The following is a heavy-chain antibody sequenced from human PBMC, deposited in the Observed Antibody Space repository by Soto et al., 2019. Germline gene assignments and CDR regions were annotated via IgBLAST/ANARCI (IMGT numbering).Heavy chain of an antibody. Sequence: ESGGVLVQPGGSLRLSCVASGFTFDSHWMHWVRQAPGEGLMWVSRIKTDGYAAAYADYVKGRFTISRDNTKNTVYLQMNSLRAEDTAVYFCVRESGVAADCWGQGTLVTVSS. D-gene: IGHD6-19*01. CDR3: VRESGVAADC. CDR1: GFTFDSHW. J-gene: IGHJ4*02. CDR2: IKTDGYAA. V-gene: IGHV3-74*01.